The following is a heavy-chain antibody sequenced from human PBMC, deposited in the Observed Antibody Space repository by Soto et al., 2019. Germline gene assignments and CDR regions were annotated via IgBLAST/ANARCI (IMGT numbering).Heavy chain of an antibody. Sequence: GGSLRLSCAASGFTVSSNYMSWVRQAPGKGLEWVSVIYSGGSTYYADSVKGRFTISRDNSKNTLYLQMNSLRAEDTAVYYCARGGGNDYGDYSYYFDYWGQGTLVTVSS. CDR2: IYSGGST. CDR3: ARGGGNDYGDYSYYFDY. D-gene: IGHD4-17*01. V-gene: IGHV3-53*01. J-gene: IGHJ4*02. CDR1: GFTVSSNY.